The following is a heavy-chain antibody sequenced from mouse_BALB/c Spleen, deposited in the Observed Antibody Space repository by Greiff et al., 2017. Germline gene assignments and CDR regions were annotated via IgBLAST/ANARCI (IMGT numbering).Heavy chain of an antibody. CDR3: ARSYYDYGYAMDY. J-gene: IGHJ4*01. CDR2: ISSGSSTI. CDR1: GFTFSSFG. D-gene: IGHD2-4*01. Sequence: EVQVVESGGGLVQPGGSRKLSCAASGFTFSSFGMHWVRQAPEKGLEWVAYISSGSSTIYYADTVKGRFTISRDNPKNTLFLQMTSLRSEDTAMYYCARSYYDYGYAMDYWGQGTSVTVSS. V-gene: IGHV5-17*02.